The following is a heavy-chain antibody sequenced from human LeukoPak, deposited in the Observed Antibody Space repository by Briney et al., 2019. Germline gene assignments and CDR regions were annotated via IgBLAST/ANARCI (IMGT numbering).Heavy chain of an antibody. CDR1: GYTFTGYY. Sequence: ASVKVSCKASGYTFTGYYMHWVRQAPGQGLEWMGWINPNSGGTNYAQEFQGRVTMTRDTSISTAYMELSRLRSDDTAVYYCARAKYCSSTSCYWGWFDPWGQGTLVTVSS. J-gene: IGHJ5*02. CDR2: INPNSGGT. CDR3: ARAKYCSSTSCYWGWFDP. D-gene: IGHD2-2*01. V-gene: IGHV1-2*02.